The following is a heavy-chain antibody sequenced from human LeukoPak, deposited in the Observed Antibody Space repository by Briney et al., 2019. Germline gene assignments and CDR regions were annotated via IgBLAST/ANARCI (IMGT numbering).Heavy chain of an antibody. CDR1: GFSFSTSA. Sequence: PGGSLRLSCAASGFSFSTSAMDCLQNDGSENYYADSVKGRVTISRDISKNTLYLQMNSLRAEDTAVYYCARDPPGIAVAGTGAPWGQGTLVTVSS. D-gene: IGHD6-19*01. CDR2: NDGSEN. V-gene: IGHV3-30*12. CDR3: ARDPPGIAVAGTGAP. J-gene: IGHJ5*02.